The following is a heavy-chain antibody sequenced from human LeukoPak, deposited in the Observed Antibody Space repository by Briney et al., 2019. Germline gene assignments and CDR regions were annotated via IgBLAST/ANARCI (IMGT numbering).Heavy chain of an antibody. CDR2: MNPNSGNT. V-gene: IGHV1-8*01. J-gene: IGHJ4*02. Sequence: ASVKVSCKASGYTFTSYDINWVRQATGQGLEWMGWMNPNSGNTGYAQKFQGRVTMTRNTSISTAYMELSRLRSDDTAVYYCARDTRSTGFDYWGQGTLVTVSS. CDR3: ARDTRSTGFDY. CDR1: GYTFTSYD. D-gene: IGHD4-17*01.